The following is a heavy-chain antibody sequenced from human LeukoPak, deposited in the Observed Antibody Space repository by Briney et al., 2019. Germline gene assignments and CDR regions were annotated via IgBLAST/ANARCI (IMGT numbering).Heavy chain of an antibody. Sequence: GATVKVSCKASGYTFTSYGISWVRQAPGQGLEWMGWISAYNGNTNYAQKLQGRVTMTTDTSTSTAYMELRSLRSDDTAVYYCARDGRSEQLGTFDYWGQGTLVTVSS. CDR2: ISAYNGNT. V-gene: IGHV1-18*01. CDR1: GYTFTSYG. D-gene: IGHD6-6*01. CDR3: ARDGRSEQLGTFDY. J-gene: IGHJ4*02.